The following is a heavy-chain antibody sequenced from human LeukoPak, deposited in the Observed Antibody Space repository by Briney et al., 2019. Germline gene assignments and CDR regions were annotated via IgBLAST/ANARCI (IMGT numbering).Heavy chain of an antibody. D-gene: IGHD6-13*01. V-gene: IGHV4-4*02. CDR1: GGSISGGKW. CDR3: ARDAAAGYSLAY. CDR2: ISHSGNP. Sequence: SETLSLTCAVSGGSISGGKWWSWVRQPPGKGLEWIGEISHSGNPNYNPSLKSRLTISVDKAKNQFSLNLNSVTAADTAVYYCARDAAAGYSLAYWGQGTLVTASS. J-gene: IGHJ4*02.